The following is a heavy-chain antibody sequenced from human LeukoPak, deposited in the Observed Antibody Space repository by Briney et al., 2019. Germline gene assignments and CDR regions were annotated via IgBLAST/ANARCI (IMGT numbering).Heavy chain of an antibody. CDR1: GYSISSGYY. CDR3: ARLRGGGSYGSWFDP. Sequence: PSETLSLTCAVSGYSISSGYYWGWIRQPPGKGREWIGGIYHSGSTYYNPSIKGRLTISVDTSKNQFSLKLSSVTAADTAVYYCARLRGGGSYGSWFDPWGQGTLVTVSS. V-gene: IGHV4-38-2*01. D-gene: IGHD1-26*01. J-gene: IGHJ5*02. CDR2: IYHSGST.